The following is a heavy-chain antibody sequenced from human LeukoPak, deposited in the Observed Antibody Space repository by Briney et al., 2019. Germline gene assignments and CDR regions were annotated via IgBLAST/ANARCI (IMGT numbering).Heavy chain of an antibody. V-gene: IGHV3-23*01. CDR3: ARSVVVGRVFPGLDY. Sequence: GGSLRLSCAASGFTFSNYAMSCVRQAPGKGLEWVSATTRAADKTYYADSVEGRFTISRDNSKNTLYLQMNSLRAEDTAVYYCARSVVVGRVFPGLDYWGQGTLVTVSS. J-gene: IGHJ4*02. CDR2: TTRAADKT. CDR1: GFTFSNYA. D-gene: IGHD2-21*01.